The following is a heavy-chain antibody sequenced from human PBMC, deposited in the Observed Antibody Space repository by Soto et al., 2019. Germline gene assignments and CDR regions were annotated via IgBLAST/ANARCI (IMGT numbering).Heavy chain of an antibody. CDR2: IYSGGST. CDR1: GFTVSSNY. Sequence: PGGSLRLSCAASGFTVSSNYMSWVRQAPGKGLEWVSVIYSGGSTYYADSVKGRFTISRDNSKNTLYLKMNSLRAEDTAVYYCASARPYYYGSGNPPNAFDIWGQGTMVTVS. V-gene: IGHV3-66*01. D-gene: IGHD3-10*01. J-gene: IGHJ3*02. CDR3: ASARPYYYGSGNPPNAFDI.